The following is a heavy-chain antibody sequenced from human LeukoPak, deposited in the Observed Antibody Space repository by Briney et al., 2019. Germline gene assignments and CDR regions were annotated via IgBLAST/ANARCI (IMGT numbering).Heavy chain of an antibody. D-gene: IGHD5-24*01. V-gene: IGHV4-4*07. J-gene: IGHJ6*03. CDR3: ARTRRDGYNGYYYYYMDV. CDR2: IYTSGST. Sequence: PSETLSLTCTVSGGSISSYYWSWLRQPAGKGLEWIGRIYTSGSTNYNPSLKSRVTMSVDTSKNQFSLKLSSVTAADTAVYYCARTRRDGYNGYYYYYMDVWGKGTTVTVSS. CDR1: GGSISSYY.